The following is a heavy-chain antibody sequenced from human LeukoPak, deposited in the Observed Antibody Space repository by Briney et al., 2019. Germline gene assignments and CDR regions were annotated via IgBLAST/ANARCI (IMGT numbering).Heavy chain of an antibody. J-gene: IGHJ4*02. Sequence: SETLSLPCAVYSVSFSFYYWTWIPQPPGEGLEGIGEINPSGSPNYKPSVKSRVTISVDTSKNQFSLKLTSVAAADTAVYYCARQTGSGLFILPGGQGTLVAVSS. CDR3: ARQTGSGLFILP. CDR2: INPSGSP. V-gene: IGHV4-34*01. CDR1: SVSFSFYY. D-gene: IGHD3/OR15-3a*01.